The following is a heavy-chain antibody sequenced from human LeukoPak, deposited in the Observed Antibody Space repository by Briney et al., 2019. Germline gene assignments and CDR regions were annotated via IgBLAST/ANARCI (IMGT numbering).Heavy chain of an antibody. V-gene: IGHV4-39*07. CDR3: ATGYCSSTSCQYYMDV. Sequence: SETLSLTCTVSGGSISSSSYYWGWIRQPPGKGLEWIGSIYYSGSTYYNPSLKSRVTISVDTPKNQFSLKLSSVTAADTAVYYCATGYCSSTSCQYYMDVWGKGTTVTVSS. CDR2: IYYSGST. J-gene: IGHJ6*03. CDR1: GGSISSSSYY. D-gene: IGHD2-2*01.